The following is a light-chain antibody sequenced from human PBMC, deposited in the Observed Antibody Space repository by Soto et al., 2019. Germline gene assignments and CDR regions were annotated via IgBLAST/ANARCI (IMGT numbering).Light chain of an antibody. CDR3: ATWDDSLSGPV. V-gene: IGLV1-47*01. Sequence: QSVLTQPPSVSGTPGQRVSMSGSGSSSNIGSSDVYWYQQLPGTAPKLFIYENNRRPSGVPDRFSGSKSGTSASLAISGLRSEDEADYYCATWDDSLSGPVFGGGTKLTVL. CDR2: ENN. CDR1: SSNIGSSD. J-gene: IGLJ2*01.